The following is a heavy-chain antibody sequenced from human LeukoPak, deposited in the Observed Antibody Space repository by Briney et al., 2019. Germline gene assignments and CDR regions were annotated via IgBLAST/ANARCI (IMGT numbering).Heavy chain of an antibody. CDR2: IYSGGST. CDR1: GFTVSSNY. D-gene: IGHD3-9*01. CDR3: ARDPPHDNPYDILTGYYRVALDI. J-gene: IGHJ3*02. V-gene: IGHV3-53*01. Sequence: GGSLRLSCAASGFTVSSNYMSWVRQAPGKGLEWVSVIYSGGSTYYADSVKGRFTISRDNSKNTLYLQMNSLRAEDTAVYYCARDPPHDNPYDILTGYYRVALDIWGQGTMVTVSS.